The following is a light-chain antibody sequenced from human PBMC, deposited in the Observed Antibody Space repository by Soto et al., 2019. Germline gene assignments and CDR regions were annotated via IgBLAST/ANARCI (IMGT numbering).Light chain of an antibody. J-gene: IGKJ1*01. CDR1: QSVSSN. CDR3: QQYDKWPPYT. V-gene: IGKV3-15*01. Sequence: EIVMTQSPATLSVSPGERATLSCRASQSVSSNLVWYQQKPGQAPRLLIYGASTRATGIPARFSGSGSGTEFTLTISSLQSEDFAVYYCQQYDKWPPYTFGQGTKVDIK. CDR2: GAS.